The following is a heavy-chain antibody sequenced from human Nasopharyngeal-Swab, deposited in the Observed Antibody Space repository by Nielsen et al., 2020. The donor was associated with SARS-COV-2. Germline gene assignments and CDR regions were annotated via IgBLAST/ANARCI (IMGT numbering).Heavy chain of an antibody. CDR2: INPSGGST. J-gene: IGHJ4*02. V-gene: IGHV1-46*01. Sequence: ASVKVSCKASGYTFTSYYMHWVRQAPGQGLEWMGIINPSGGSTSYAQKFQGRVTMTRDTSTSTVYMELSSLRSEGTAVYYCAREVRDTMVRGVIIDYWGQGTLVTVSS. D-gene: IGHD3-10*01. CDR1: GYTFTSYY. CDR3: AREVRDTMVRGVIIDY.